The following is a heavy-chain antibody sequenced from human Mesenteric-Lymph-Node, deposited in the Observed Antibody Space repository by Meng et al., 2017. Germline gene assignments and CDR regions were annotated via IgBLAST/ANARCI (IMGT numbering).Heavy chain of an antibody. D-gene: IGHD3-16*01. J-gene: IGHJ5*02. Sequence: QVQLVQSGAEVRMPGASVKVSCKASGYTFPSYGISWVRQAPGQGLEWMGWISPFNANTHSAQKLQGRVTMTTDTSTNTADMELRSLRSGDTAVYYCARALGRFDPWGQGTLVTVSS. CDR1: GYTFPSYG. V-gene: IGHV1-18*01. CDR3: ARALGRFDP. CDR2: ISPFNANT.